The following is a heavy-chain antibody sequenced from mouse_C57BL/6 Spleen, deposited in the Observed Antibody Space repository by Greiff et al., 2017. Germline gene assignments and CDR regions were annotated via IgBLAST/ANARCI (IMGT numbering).Heavy chain of an antibody. V-gene: IGHV2-6*03. J-gene: IGHJ4*01. CDR1: GFSLTSYG. CDR2: LWSDGST. CDR3: ARLGYYGPYAMGY. Sequence: QVQLKESGPGLVAPSQSLSITCTVSGFSLTSYGVHWVRQAPGKGLEWLVVLWSDGSTTYNSALKSRLSISKDNSKSQVFLKMNSLQTDDTAMYYCARLGYYGPYAMGYWGQGTSVTVSS. D-gene: IGHD1-1*01.